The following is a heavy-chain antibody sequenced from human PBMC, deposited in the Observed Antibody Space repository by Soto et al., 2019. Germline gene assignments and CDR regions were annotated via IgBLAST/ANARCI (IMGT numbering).Heavy chain of an antibody. Sequence: QVQLVQSGPEVKKPGASVKVSCKASGYTFTTYGFSWVRQAPGQGLECVGWISASNGNTHYSEKFQGRVTMTTDTSTNTAYMELRSLTSGDTAVYYCASEPIYYNDGSGYYPLGYWGQGNLVTVSS. D-gene: IGHD3-22*01. V-gene: IGHV1-18*04. CDR3: ASEPIYYNDGSGYYPLGY. J-gene: IGHJ4*02. CDR1: GYTFTTYG. CDR2: ISASNGNT.